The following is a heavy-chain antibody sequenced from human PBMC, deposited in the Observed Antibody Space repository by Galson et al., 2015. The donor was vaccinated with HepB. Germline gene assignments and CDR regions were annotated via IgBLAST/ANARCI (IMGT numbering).Heavy chain of an antibody. V-gene: IGHV1-8*01. Sequence: SVTVSCKASGYTFTSYDINWVRQATGQGLEWMGWMNPNSGNTGYAQKFQGRVTMTRNTSISTAYMELSSLRSEDTAVYYCARAAYGDYNWYFDLWGRGALVTVSS. D-gene: IGHD4-17*01. J-gene: IGHJ2*01. CDR3: ARAAYGDYNWYFDL. CDR2: MNPNSGNT. CDR1: GYTFTSYD.